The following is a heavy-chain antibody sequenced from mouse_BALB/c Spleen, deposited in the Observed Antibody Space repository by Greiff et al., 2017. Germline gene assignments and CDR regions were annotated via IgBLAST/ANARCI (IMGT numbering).Heavy chain of an antibody. CDR3: TRDGLGDFDY. CDR2: ISSGGSYT. CDR1: GFTFSSYT. V-gene: IGHV5-6-4*01. J-gene: IGHJ2*01. D-gene: IGHD4-1*01. Sequence: EVQLVESGGGLVKPGGSLKLSCAASGFTFSSYTMSWVRQTPEKRLEWVATISSGGSYTYYPDSVKGRFTISRDNAKNTLYLQMSSLKSEDTAMYYCTRDGLGDFDYWGQGTTLTVSS.